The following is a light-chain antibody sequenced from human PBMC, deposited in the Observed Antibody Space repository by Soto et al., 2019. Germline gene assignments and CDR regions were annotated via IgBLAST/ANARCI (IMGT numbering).Light chain of an antibody. Sequence: QSALTQPASVSGSPGQSISISCTGTSSDVGTYDLVSWYQQRPGKAPKLLIYAGTRRPSGVSNRFSGSKSGNTASLASSGLQAEDEADYYCCSYAGSNSLYVFGTGTKLTVL. J-gene: IGLJ1*01. CDR2: AGT. V-gene: IGLV2-23*03. CDR1: SSDVGTYDL. CDR3: CSYAGSNSLYV.